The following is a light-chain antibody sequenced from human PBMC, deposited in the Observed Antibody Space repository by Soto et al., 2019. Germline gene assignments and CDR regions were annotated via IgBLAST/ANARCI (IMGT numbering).Light chain of an antibody. Sequence: EIVLTQSPGTLSLSPGERATLSCRASQSVRSNYLAWYQQKPGQAPGLLIYNSSTRATGITDRFSGSGSGTDFTLTISRLEPEDFALYDCQQYRDLPQTFGQGTQVEIK. J-gene: IGKJ1*01. CDR1: QSVRSNY. V-gene: IGKV3-20*01. CDR3: QQYRDLPQT. CDR2: NSS.